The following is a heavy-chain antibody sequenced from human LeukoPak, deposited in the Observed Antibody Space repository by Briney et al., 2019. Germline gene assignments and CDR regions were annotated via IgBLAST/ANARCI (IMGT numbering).Heavy chain of an antibody. V-gene: IGHV4-34*01. J-gene: IGHJ4*02. Sequence: PSETLSLTCAVYGGSFSGYYWSWIRQPPGKGLEWIGEINHSGSTNYNPSLKSRVTISVDTSKNQFSLKLGSVTAADTAVYYCASDSSGYYPSLWGQGTLVTVSS. D-gene: IGHD3-22*01. CDR3: ASDSSGYYPSL. CDR1: GGSFSGYY. CDR2: INHSGST.